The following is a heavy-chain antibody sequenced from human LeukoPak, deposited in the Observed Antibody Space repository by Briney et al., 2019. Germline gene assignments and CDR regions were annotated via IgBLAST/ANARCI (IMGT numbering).Heavy chain of an antibody. Sequence: ASVKVSCKASGYTFTSYDINWVRQATGQGLEWMGWMNPNSGNTGYAQKFQGRVTMTRNTSISTAYMELSSLRSEDTAVYYCARLSLPANYYYYYYMDVWGKGTTVTVSS. CDR3: ARLSLPANYYYYYYMDV. J-gene: IGHJ6*03. V-gene: IGHV1-8*01. CDR1: GYTFTSYD. CDR2: MNPNSGNT. D-gene: IGHD1-26*01.